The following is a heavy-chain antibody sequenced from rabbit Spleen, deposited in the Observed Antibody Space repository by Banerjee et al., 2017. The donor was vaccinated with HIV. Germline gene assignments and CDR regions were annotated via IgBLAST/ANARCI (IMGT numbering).Heavy chain of an antibody. Sequence: QSLEESGGDLVKPGASLTLTCTASGVSFSSSSYMCWVRQAPGKGLEWIACIVNGDGSTYYASWAKGRFTISKTSSTTVTLQMTSLTAADTATYFCARDAAGREDFNLWGPGTLVTVS. CDR3: ARDAAGREDFNL. J-gene: IGHJ4*01. D-gene: IGHD4-2*01. CDR1: GVSFSSSSY. CDR2: IVNGDGST. V-gene: IGHV1S40*01.